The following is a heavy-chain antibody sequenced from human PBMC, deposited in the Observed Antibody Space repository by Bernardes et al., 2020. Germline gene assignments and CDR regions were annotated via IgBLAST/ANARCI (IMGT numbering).Heavy chain of an antibody. CDR1: GYSVTGYY. CDR3: AREFYKTTVTTYYYYLMGV. CDR2: INPRSGST. D-gene: IGHD4-4*01. V-gene: IGHV1-2*06. Sequence: ASVKVSCTASGYSVTGYYLHWVRQAPGQGLEWMGRINPRSGSTKYAQKFQDRVTMTRDTSTSTAYMELSRLRSDDTAVYYCAREFYKTTVTTYYYYLMGVWGQGTTVTVSS. J-gene: IGHJ6*02.